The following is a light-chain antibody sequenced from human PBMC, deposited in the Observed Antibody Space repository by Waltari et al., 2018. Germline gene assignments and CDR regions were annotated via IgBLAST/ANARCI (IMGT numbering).Light chain of an antibody. CDR1: QTVYSY. Sequence: EIVLTQSPATLSLSPGERATLSCRASQTVYSYLIWYQQRPGQAPRLLICDTADRAPGIPARFSGSGSGTDYTLTISSLEPEDFAVYYCQQRRSWPLTFGGGTKVEIK. J-gene: IGKJ4*01. CDR3: QQRRSWPLT. V-gene: IGKV3-11*01. CDR2: DTA.